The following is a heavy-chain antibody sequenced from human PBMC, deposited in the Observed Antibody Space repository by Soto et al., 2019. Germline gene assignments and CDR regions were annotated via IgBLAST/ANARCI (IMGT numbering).Heavy chain of an antibody. Sequence: QVQLVQSGAEEKKRGASVKVSCKASGYTFISYAMYWVRQAPGQRLEWMGWINAGNGNTKYSQKFQGRVTITRDTSASTAYMELSSLRSEDTAVYYCARDFNYGSGDYWGQGTLVTVSS. CDR3: ARDFNYGSGDY. CDR2: INAGNGNT. J-gene: IGHJ4*02. CDR1: GYTFISYA. V-gene: IGHV1-3*05. D-gene: IGHD3-10*01.